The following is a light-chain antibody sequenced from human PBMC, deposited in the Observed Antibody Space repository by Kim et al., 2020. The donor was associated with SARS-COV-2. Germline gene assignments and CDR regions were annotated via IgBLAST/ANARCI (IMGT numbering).Light chain of an antibody. CDR1: STDVETYYL. CDR2: DIN. Sequence: GQSITISCTGTSTDVETYYLVSWLQQHRGRALNLLIYDINKRPSGVSNRCSGSKSGNTASLTISGLQSEDEADYHCSSYTGRSTFVCGTGTKVTVL. J-gene: IGLJ1*01. V-gene: IGLV2-23*02. CDR3: SSYTGRSTFV.